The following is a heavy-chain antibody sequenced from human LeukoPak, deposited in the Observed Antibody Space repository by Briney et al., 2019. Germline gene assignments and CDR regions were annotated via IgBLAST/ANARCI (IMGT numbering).Heavy chain of an antibody. CDR3: ASSAVAGTDILYYFDY. D-gene: IGHD6-19*01. Sequence: AGGSLRLSCAASGFAFSNYAMYWVRQAPGKGLEWVAVISCDGSNKYYTDSVKGRFTISRDNSKNTLFLQMNSLRAEDTAVYYCASSAVAGTDILYYFDYWGQGTLVTVSS. CDR1: GFAFSNYA. J-gene: IGHJ4*02. V-gene: IGHV3-30*10. CDR2: ISCDGSNK.